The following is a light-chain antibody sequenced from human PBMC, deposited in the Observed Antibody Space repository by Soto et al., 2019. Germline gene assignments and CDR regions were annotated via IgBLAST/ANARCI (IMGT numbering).Light chain of an antibody. CDR1: QSVSSN. CDR2: VAS. Sequence: EIVMTQSPATLSVSPGARATLSCRASQSVSSNLAWYQQKPGQAPRLLIYVASTRATGSPARFSGSWSVTEFTLTISSLQSEDFAVYYCQKYNNWPFTFGPGTKVDMK. V-gene: IGKV3-15*01. J-gene: IGKJ3*01. CDR3: QKYNNWPFT.